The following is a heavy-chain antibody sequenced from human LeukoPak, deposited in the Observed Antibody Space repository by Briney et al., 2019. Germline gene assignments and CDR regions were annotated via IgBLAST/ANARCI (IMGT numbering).Heavy chain of an antibody. Sequence: GGSLRLSCAASGFTFSDYYMSWIRQAPGKGLEWVSYISSSGSTIYYADSVKGRFTISRDNAKNSLYLQMNSLRAEDTAVYYCARDYYYSSGYYNEGYMDVWGKGTTVTVS. CDR3: ARDYYYSSGYYNEGYMDV. V-gene: IGHV3-11*01. CDR1: GFTFSDYY. J-gene: IGHJ6*03. CDR2: ISSSGSTI. D-gene: IGHD3-22*01.